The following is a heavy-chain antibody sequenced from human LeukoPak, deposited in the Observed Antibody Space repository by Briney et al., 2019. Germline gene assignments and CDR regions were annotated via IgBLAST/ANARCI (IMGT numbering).Heavy chain of an antibody. CDR1: GGSISSSGYY. CDR2: IYYSGST. CDR3: ARETTVVTGDAFDI. D-gene: IGHD4-23*01. J-gene: IGHJ3*02. Sequence: SETLSLTCTVSGGSISSSGYYWGWIRQPPGKGLEWIGYIYYSGSTNYNPSLKSRVTISVDTSKNQFSLKLSSVTAADTAVYYCARETTVVTGDAFDIWGQGTMVTVSS. V-gene: IGHV4-61*08.